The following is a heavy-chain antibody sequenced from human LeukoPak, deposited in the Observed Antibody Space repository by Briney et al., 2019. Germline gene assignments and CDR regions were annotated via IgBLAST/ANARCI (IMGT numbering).Heavy chain of an antibody. CDR3: AKEAVTSNYYYYYYMDV. V-gene: IGHV3-74*01. D-gene: IGHD2-21*02. CDR2: ISYDGSST. CDR1: GFTFSNYW. J-gene: IGHJ6*03. Sequence: GGSLRLSCAASGFTFSNYWMHWVRQAPGKGLVWVSRISYDGSSTNYADSVKGRFTISRDNAKNTLYLQMNSLRAEDTAVYYCAKEAVTSNYYYYYYMDVWGKGTTVTISS.